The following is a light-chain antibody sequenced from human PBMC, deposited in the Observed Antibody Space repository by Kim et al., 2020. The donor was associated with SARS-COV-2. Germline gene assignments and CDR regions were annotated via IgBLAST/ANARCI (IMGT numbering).Light chain of an antibody. Sequence: SVSPGERATLSRRASQSVSSNLAWYPQKPGQAPRLHIYGASTRATGIPARFSGSGSGTEFTLTISSLQSEDFAVYYCQQYNNRPTFGQGTRLEIK. CDR3: QQYNNRPT. V-gene: IGKV3-15*01. J-gene: IGKJ5*01. CDR1: QSVSSN. CDR2: GAS.